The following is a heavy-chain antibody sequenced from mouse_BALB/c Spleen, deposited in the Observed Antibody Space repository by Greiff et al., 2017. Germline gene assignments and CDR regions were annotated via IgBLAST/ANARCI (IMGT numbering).Heavy chain of an antibody. J-gene: IGHJ4*01. CDR3: ARHDYDGYAMDY. Sequence: QVQLKESGAELVKPGASVKLSCKASGYTFTEYIIHWVKQRSGQGLEWIGWFYPGSGSIKYNEKFKDKATLTADKSSSTVYMELSRLTSEDSAVYFCARHDYDGYAMDYWGQGTSVTVSA. CDR2: FYPGSGSI. CDR1: GYTFTEYI. V-gene: IGHV1-62-2*01. D-gene: IGHD2-3*01.